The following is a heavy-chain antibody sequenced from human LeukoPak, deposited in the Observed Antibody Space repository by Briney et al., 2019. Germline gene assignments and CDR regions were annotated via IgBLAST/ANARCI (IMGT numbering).Heavy chain of an antibody. J-gene: IGHJ4*02. D-gene: IGHD6-19*01. Sequence: GESLKISCKGSRYSFTSYWIGWVRQMPGKGLEWMGIIYPGDSDTRYSPSFQGQVTISADKSISTAYLQWSSLKASDTAMYYCARLDGVAVAGTRLYYFDYWGQGTLATVSS. V-gene: IGHV5-51*01. CDR2: IYPGDSDT. CDR1: RYSFTSYW. CDR3: ARLDGVAVAGTRLYYFDY.